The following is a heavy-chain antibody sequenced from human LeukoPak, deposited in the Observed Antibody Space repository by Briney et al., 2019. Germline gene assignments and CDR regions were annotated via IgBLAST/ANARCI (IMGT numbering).Heavy chain of an antibody. J-gene: IGHJ4*02. CDR1: GYTFTGYY. CDR2: INPSVGST. Sequence: GASVKVSCKASGYTFTGYYVHWVRQAPGQGLEWMGIINPSVGSTSYAQKFQGRVTMTRDTSTSTVYMELSSLRSEDTAVYYCARSGYNDYGAFDYWGQGTLVTVSS. D-gene: IGHD5-12*01. CDR3: ARSGYNDYGAFDY. V-gene: IGHV1-46*01.